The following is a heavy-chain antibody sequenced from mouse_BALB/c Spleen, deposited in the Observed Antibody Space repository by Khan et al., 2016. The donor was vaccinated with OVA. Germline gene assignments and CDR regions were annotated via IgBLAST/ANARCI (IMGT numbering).Heavy chain of an antibody. Sequence: VQLQESGPGLVQPSQSLSITCTVSGFSLTTYGVHWVRQSPGKGLEWLGVIWSGGSTDYNAAFISRLSISKDNSKSQVFFKLNSLQANDTAIYYCARNYDYDEGLAYWGQGTLVTVSA. CDR3: ARNYDYDEGLAY. V-gene: IGHV2-2*02. J-gene: IGHJ3*01. CDR2: IWSGGST. D-gene: IGHD2-4*01. CDR1: GFSLTTYG.